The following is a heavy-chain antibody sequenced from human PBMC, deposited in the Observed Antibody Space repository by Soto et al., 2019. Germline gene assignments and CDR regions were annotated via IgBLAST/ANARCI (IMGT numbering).Heavy chain of an antibody. V-gene: IGHV4-31*03. CDR3: ASSFRGGSSSDDAFDI. J-gene: IGHJ3*02. Sequence: SETLSLTCTVSGGSISSGGYYWSWIRQHPGKGLEWIGYIYYSGSTYYNPSLKSRVTISVDTSKNQFSLKLSSVTAADTAVYYCASSFRGGSSSDDAFDIWGQGTMVTVSS. CDR2: IYYSGST. CDR1: GGSISSGGYY. D-gene: IGHD6-13*01.